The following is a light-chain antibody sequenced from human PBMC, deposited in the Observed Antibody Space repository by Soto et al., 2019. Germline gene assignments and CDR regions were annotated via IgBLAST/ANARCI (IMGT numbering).Light chain of an antibody. CDR3: QQYHKWPIT. V-gene: IGKV3-15*01. CDR1: QSISTN. CDR2: GAS. J-gene: IGKJ5*01. Sequence: EVVLTQSPATLSVSPGARATLSCRASQSISTNLAWYQQIPGQVPRLLIYGASTRATGIPARFSGSGSGTDFTLTISSLQSEDFALYYCQQYHKWPITFGQGARLELK.